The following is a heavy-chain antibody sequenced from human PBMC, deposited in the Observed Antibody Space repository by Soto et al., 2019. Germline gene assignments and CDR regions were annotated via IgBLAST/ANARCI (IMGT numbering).Heavy chain of an antibody. Sequence: QVQLVESGGMSVRPGGSLRLSCSGSGFNFSDYYMNWIRQTPVRGLEWVSSILSLESHKYYAASVMGRFSISRDNAQKSLFLQMNNLRTEDTAMYFCARDLDYSESVGYQDLFDYWGQGTLVTVSS. CDR3: ARDLDYSESVGYQDLFDY. J-gene: IGHJ4*02. CDR1: GFNFSDYY. CDR2: ILSLESHK. D-gene: IGHD3-22*01. V-gene: IGHV3-11*04.